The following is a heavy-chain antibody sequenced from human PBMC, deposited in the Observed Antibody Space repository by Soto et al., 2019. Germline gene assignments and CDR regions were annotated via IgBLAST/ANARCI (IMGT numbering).Heavy chain of an antibody. CDR1: GGSISSSNW. Sequence: PSETLSLTCAVSGGSISSSNWWRWVRQPPGKGLEWIGEIYHSGSTNYNPSLKSRVTISVDKSKNQFSLKLSSVTAADTAVYYCARVGLLEGLSTNWFYPRAQRTPVTVSS. V-gene: IGHV4-4*02. J-gene: IGHJ5*02. CDR2: IYHSGST. CDR3: ARVGLLEGLSTNWFYP. D-gene: IGHD3-3*01.